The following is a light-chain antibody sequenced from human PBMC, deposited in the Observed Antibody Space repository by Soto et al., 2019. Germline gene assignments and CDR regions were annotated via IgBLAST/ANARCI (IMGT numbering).Light chain of an antibody. J-gene: IGLJ3*02. Sequence: QSVLTQPASVSGSLGQSITFSCTGTSTDIGGYNYVSWFQHHPDKAPKLIIYEVYDRPSGVSNRFSGSKSGNTASLTISGLQPEDEADYYCSSYTTNHTRVFGGGTKLTVL. CDR2: EVY. CDR3: SSYTTNHTRV. CDR1: STDIGGYNY. V-gene: IGLV2-14*01.